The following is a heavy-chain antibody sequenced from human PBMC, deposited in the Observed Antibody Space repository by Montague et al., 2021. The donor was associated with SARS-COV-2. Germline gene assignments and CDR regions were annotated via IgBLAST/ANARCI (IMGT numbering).Heavy chain of an antibody. CDR1: GGSISSYY. V-gene: IGHV4-59*01. CDR3: ARGLPMVRGVIRWFDP. Sequence: SETRSLTCTVSGGSISSYYWSWIRQPPGKGLEWIGYIYYSGSTNYNPSLKSRVTISVDTSKNQFSLKLSSVTAADTAVYYCARGLPMVRGVIRWFDPWGQGTLVTVSS. J-gene: IGHJ5*02. D-gene: IGHD3-10*01. CDR2: IYYSGST.